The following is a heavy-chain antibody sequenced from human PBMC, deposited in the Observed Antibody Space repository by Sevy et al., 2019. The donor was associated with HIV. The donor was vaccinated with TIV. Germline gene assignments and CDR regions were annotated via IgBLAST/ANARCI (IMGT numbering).Heavy chain of an antibody. J-gene: IGHJ4*02. CDR3: AKVPYSSSSQFDY. CDR1: GFTFRSYA. D-gene: IGHD6-6*01. CDR2: ISGSGGST. V-gene: IGHV3-23*01. Sequence: GGSLRLSCAASGFTFRSYAMSWVRQAPGKGLEWVSGISGSGGSTYYADSVKGRFTISRENSKNTLYLQMKSLRAEDTAVYYCAKVPYSSSSQFDYWGQGTLVTVSS.